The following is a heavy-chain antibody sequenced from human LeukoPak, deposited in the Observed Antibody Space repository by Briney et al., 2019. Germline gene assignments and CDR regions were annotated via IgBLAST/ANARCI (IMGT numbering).Heavy chain of an antibody. V-gene: IGHV3-30*18. CDR1: GFTFSSYG. CDR3: AKDIDTHLIYAEDYGMDV. J-gene: IGHJ6*02. CDR2: ISYDGSNK. Sequence: GGFLRFSCAASGFTFSSYGMHWVRQAPGKGLEWVAVISYDGSNKYYADSVKGRFTISRDNSKNALYLQMNSLRAEDTAVYYCAKDIDTHLIYAEDYGMDVWGQGTTVTVSS. D-gene: IGHD2/OR15-2a*01.